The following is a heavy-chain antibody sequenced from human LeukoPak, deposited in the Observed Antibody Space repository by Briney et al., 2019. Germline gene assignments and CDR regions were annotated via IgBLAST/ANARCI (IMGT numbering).Heavy chain of an antibody. J-gene: IGHJ5*02. Sequence: SETLSLTCTVSGGSISSYYWSWIRQPPGKGLEWIGYIYYSGSTNYNPSLKSRVTISVDTSKNQFSLKLSSVTAADTAVYYCARGLYYDFWSGYSNWFDPWGQGTLVTVSS. D-gene: IGHD3-3*01. CDR2: IYYSGST. V-gene: IGHV4-59*12. CDR1: GGSISSYY. CDR3: ARGLYYDFWSGYSNWFDP.